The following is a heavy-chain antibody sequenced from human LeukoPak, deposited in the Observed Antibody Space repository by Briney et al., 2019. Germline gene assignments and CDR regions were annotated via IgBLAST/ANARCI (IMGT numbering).Heavy chain of an antibody. V-gene: IGHV3-64*04. CDR1: GFTFSRYA. D-gene: IGHD3-3*01. Sequence: GGSLRLSCSASGFTFSRYAMHWVRQAPGKGLEYVSAISSNGGSTYYADSVKGRFTISRDNSRNTLYLQMNSLRAEDTAVYYCARGSEAATIFYWGQGTLVTVSS. J-gene: IGHJ4*02. CDR2: ISSNGGST. CDR3: ARGSEAATIFY.